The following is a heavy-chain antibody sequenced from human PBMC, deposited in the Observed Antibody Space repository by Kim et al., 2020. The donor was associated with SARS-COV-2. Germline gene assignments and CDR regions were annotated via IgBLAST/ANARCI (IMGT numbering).Heavy chain of an antibody. J-gene: IGHJ4*02. CDR1: GGSFSGYY. Sequence: SETLSLTCAVYGGSFSGYYWSWIRQPPGKGLEWIGEINHSGSTNYNPSLKSRVTISVDTSKNQFSLKLSSVTAADTAVYYCARVAYIASRGPPDYWGQGTLVTVSS. CDR2: INHSGST. CDR3: ARVAYIASRGPPDY. D-gene: IGHD3-16*01. V-gene: IGHV4-34*01.